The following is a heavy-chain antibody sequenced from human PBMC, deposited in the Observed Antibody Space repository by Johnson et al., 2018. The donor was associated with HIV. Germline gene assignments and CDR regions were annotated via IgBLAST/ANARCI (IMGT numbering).Heavy chain of an antibody. CDR3: ARELGSSWYGAFDI. Sequence: QVQLVESGGDLVQWGGSLRLSCVASRFTSGNYWMNWVRQAPGKGLEWVAFIRYDGSNKYYADSVKGRFTISRENAKNSLYLQMNSLRAEDTAVYYCARELGSSWYGAFDIWGQGTMVTVSS. J-gene: IGHJ3*02. D-gene: IGHD6-13*01. V-gene: IGHV3-30*02. CDR1: RFTSGNYW. CDR2: IRYDGSNK.